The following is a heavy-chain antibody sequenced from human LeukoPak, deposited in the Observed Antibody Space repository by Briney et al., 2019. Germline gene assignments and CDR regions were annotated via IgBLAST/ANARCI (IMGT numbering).Heavy chain of an antibody. D-gene: IGHD3-16*01. CDR1: GGSISSYY. V-gene: IGHV4-59*01. CDR3: ARANGGPAPFFDY. J-gene: IGHJ4*02. CDR2: IYYSGST. Sequence: SETLSLTCTVSGGSISSYYWSWIRQPPGKGLEWIGYIYYSGSTNYNPSLMSRVTISVDTSKNQFSLKLSSVTAADTAVYYCARANGGPAPFFDYWGQGTLVTVSS.